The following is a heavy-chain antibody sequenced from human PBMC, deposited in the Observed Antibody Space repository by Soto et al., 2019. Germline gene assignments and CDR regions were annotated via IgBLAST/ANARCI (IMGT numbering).Heavy chain of an antibody. Sequence: SLRLSCVASGFTFDGYAMHWVRQAPGKGLEWVSGISWNSGTIGYADSVKGRFTISRDNAKNSLYLQMKSLRAEDTAMYFCARDIALAATDTFYLWGQGTMVTVSS. V-gene: IGHV3-9*01. CDR3: ARDIALAATDTFYL. D-gene: IGHD6-19*01. CDR2: ISWNSGTI. CDR1: GFTFDGYA. J-gene: IGHJ3*01.